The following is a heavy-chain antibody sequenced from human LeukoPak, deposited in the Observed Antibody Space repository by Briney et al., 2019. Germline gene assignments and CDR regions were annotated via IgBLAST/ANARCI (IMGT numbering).Heavy chain of an antibody. Sequence: SETLSLTCTVSGGSISSSSYYWGWIRQPPGEGLEWIGSIYYSGGTYYNPSLKSRVTISVDTSKNQFSLKLSSVTAADTAVYYCARQVDDYVWGSYRLDYWGQGTLVTVSS. D-gene: IGHD3-16*02. CDR1: GGSISSSSYY. CDR3: ARQVDDYVWGSYRLDY. CDR2: IYYSGGT. V-gene: IGHV4-39*01. J-gene: IGHJ4*02.